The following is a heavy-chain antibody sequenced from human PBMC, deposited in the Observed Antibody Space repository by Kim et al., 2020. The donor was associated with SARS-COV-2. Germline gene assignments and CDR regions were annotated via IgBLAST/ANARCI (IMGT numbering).Heavy chain of an antibody. Sequence: GGSLRLSCAASGFTFSSYSMNWVRQAPGKGLEWVSSISSSSSYIYYADSVKGRFTISRDNAKNSLYLQMNSLRAEDTAVYYCARVREQQQLTDAFDIWGQGTMVTVSS. CDR3: ARVREQQQLTDAFDI. V-gene: IGHV3-21*01. J-gene: IGHJ3*02. D-gene: IGHD6-13*01. CDR1: GFTFSSYS. CDR2: ISSSSSYI.